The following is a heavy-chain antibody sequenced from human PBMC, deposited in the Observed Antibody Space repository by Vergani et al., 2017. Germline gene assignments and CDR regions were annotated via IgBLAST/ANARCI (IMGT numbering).Heavy chain of an antibody. CDR1: GFTFSSYN. CDR2: INSSNDHI. V-gene: IGHV3-21*01. CDR3: ARGPSWEKSTYVDEKGIQY. J-gene: IGHJ4*02. Sequence: EVQLVESGGGPVKPGGSLRLSCAASGFTFSSYNMIWVRQAPGQGLEWVSSINSSNDHIYYADSAKGRFTISRDNAKNSLFLQRNSLRADDTAVYYCARGPSWEKSTYVDEKGIQYWGQGTLVTVSS. D-gene: IGHD5-18*01.